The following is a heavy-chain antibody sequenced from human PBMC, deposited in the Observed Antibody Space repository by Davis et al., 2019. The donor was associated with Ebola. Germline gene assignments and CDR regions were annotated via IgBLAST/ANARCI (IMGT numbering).Heavy chain of an antibody. V-gene: IGHV1-46*01. CDR1: GYTFTSYY. D-gene: IGHD5-18*01. Sequence: ASVKVSCKASGYTFTSYYMHWVRQAPGQGLEWMGIINPSGGSTSYAQKLQGRVTMTTDTSTSTAYMELSRLRSDDTAVYYCARERYSYGSFDYWGQGTLVTVSS. CDR3: ARERYSYGSFDY. CDR2: INPSGGST. J-gene: IGHJ4*02.